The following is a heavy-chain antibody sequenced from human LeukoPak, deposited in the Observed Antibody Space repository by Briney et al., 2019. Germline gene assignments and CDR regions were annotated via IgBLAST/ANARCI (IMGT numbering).Heavy chain of an antibody. D-gene: IGHD2-2*02. CDR1: GFTFDDYA. V-gene: IGHV3-9*01. Sequence: GRSLRLSCAASGFTFDDYAMHWVRQAPGKGLEWASGISWNSGSIGYADSVKGRFTISRDNAKNSLYLQMNSLRAEDTALYYCAKSRAVVPAAIPVCFDYWGQGTLVTVSS. CDR2: ISWNSGSI. J-gene: IGHJ4*02. CDR3: AKSRAVVPAAIPVCFDY.